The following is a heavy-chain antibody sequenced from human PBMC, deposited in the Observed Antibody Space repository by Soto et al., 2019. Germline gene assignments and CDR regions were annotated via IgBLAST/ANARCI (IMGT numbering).Heavy chain of an antibody. CDR2: IYYSGST. CDR3: ARGPNPYYDFWSGPENYYYYYMDV. J-gene: IGHJ6*03. D-gene: IGHD3-3*01. CDR1: GGSISSYY. V-gene: IGHV4-59*01. Sequence: QVQLQESGPGLVKPSETLSLTCTVSGGSISSYYWSWIRQPPGKGLEWIGYIYYSGSTNYNPSLKSRVTISVDTSKNQFSLKLSSVTAADTAVYYCARGPNPYYDFWSGPENYYYYYMDVWGKGTTVTVSS.